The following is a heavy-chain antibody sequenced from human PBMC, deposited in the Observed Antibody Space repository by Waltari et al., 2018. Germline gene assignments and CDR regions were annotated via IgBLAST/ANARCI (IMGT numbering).Heavy chain of an antibody. V-gene: IGHV3-53*02. CDR3: ARGGNSGSYSPLYYFDY. D-gene: IGHD1-26*01. J-gene: IGHJ4*02. Sequence: EVQLVETGGGLIQPGGSLRLSCAASGFTVSSNYMSWVRQAPGKGLEWVSVIYSGGSTYYADSGKGRFTISRDHSKNTLYLQMNSLRAEDTAVYYCARGGNSGSYSPLYYFDYWGQGTLVTVSS. CDR2: IYSGGST. CDR1: GFTVSSNY.